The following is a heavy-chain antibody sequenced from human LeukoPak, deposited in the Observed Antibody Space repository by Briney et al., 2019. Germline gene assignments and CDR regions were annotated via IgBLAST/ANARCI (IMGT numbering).Heavy chain of an antibody. CDR3: ARDARWFDY. D-gene: IGHD2-15*01. V-gene: IGHV1-24*01. CDR1: GYTLTELS. CDR2: FDPEDGET. J-gene: IGHJ4*02. Sequence: ASVKVSCKVSGYTLTELSMHWVRQAPGKGLEWMGGFDPEDGETIYAQKFQGRVTITADESTSTAYMELSSLRSEDTAVYYCARDARWFDYWGQGTLVTVSS.